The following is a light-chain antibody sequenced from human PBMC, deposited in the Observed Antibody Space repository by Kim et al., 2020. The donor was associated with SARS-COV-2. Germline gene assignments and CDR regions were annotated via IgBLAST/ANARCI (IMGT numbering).Light chain of an antibody. V-gene: IGKV1-5*03. CDR2: KTS. CDR1: ESIDNR. CDR3: QQYRSESPT. J-gene: IGKJ1*01. Sequence: GAGEERDTISCRASESIDNRLAWHQQKPGKDPKSLIYKTSYLESGVPSRFSGSGSGTEFSLTISSLQPDDVATNYSQQYRSESPTFGQGTKVDIK.